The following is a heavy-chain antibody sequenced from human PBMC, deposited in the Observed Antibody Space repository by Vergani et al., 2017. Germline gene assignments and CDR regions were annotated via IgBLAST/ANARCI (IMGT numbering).Heavy chain of an antibody. CDR3: ASASFDVDIGGWIDP. Sequence: QVQLVQSGSELKKPGASVKVSCKASGYTFTSCAMNGVRQAPGQGLEWMGWITTNTGNPTYAQGFTGRFVLSLDTSVSTAYLQISSLKSEDTAGYYGASASFDVDIGGWIDPWGQGTLVTVSS. CDR1: GYTFTSCA. CDR2: ITTNTGNP. V-gene: IGHV7-4-1*02. D-gene: IGHD3-10*01. J-gene: IGHJ5*02.